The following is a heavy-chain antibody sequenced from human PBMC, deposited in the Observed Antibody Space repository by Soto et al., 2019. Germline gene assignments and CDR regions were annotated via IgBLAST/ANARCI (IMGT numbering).Heavy chain of an antibody. CDR2: IIPILTTA. J-gene: IGHJ4*02. Sequence: QVQVVQSGAEVKKPGSSVKVSCKVSGDSFGSYAISWVRQAPGQGLEWMGGIIPILTTANYAQKFQDRVTITADESTSTAYMEVSSLTSEDTAVYYCARKAGGGNYYILDFWGQGTLVTVSS. D-gene: IGHD2-15*01. CDR1: GDSFGSYA. V-gene: IGHV1-69*01. CDR3: ARKAGGGNYYILDF.